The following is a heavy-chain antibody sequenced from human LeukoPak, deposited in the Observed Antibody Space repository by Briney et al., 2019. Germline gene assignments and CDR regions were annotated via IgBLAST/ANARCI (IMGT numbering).Heavy chain of an antibody. J-gene: IGHJ5*02. Sequence: GSSVKVSCKASGGTFSSYAISWVRQAPGQGLEWMGGIIPIFGTANYAQKFRGRVTITADESTSTAYMELSSLRSEDTAVYYCARGDWNYYWFDPWGQGTLVTVSS. CDR3: ARGDWNYYWFDP. CDR1: GGTFSSYA. D-gene: IGHD1-7*01. V-gene: IGHV1-69*01. CDR2: IIPIFGTA.